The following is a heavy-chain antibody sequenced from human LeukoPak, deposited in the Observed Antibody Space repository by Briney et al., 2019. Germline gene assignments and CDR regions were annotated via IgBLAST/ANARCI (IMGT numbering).Heavy chain of an antibody. CDR3: ARDAHYGDYILVDAFDI. V-gene: IGHV4-4*07. CDR2: IYTSGST. CDR1: GGSISSYY. J-gene: IGHJ3*02. D-gene: IGHD4-17*01. Sequence: PSETLSLTCTVSGGSISSYYWSWIRQPAGKGLEWIGRIYTSGSTNYNPSLKSRVTMSVDTSKNQFSLKLSSVTAADTAVYYCARDAHYGDYILVDAFDIWGQGTMVTVSS.